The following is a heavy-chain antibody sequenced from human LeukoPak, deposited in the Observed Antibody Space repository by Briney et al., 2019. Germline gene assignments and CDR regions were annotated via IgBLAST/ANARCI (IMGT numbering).Heavy chain of an antibody. Sequence: GGSLRLSCAASGFTFSIYWVHWVRQAPGKGLVWVSSINSDGSSTSYADSVKGRFTISRDNSKNTLYLQMNSLRAEDTAVYYCAKDLNGYCRPFEYWGQGTLVTVSS. CDR2: INSDGSST. V-gene: IGHV3-74*01. D-gene: IGHD3-22*01. J-gene: IGHJ4*02. CDR1: GFTFSIYW. CDR3: AKDLNGYCRPFEY.